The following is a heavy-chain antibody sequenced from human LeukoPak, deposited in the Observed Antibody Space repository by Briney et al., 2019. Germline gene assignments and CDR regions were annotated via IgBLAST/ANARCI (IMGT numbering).Heavy chain of an antibody. V-gene: IGHV3-13*01. Sequence: GGSLRLSCAASGSTVSSYAMHWVRQPIGKGLEWVSALGIAGDTFYPGSVKGRFTISRENARNSLYLQMNSLRAEDTAVYYCAKQLGYCSDGSCYFPYWGQGTLVTVSS. CDR2: LGIAGDT. J-gene: IGHJ4*02. CDR1: GSTVSSYA. D-gene: IGHD2-15*01. CDR3: AKQLGYCSDGSCYFPY.